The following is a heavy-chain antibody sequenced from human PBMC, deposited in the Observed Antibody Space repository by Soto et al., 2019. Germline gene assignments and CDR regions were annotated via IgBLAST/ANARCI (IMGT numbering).Heavy chain of an antibody. V-gene: IGHV4-61*08. CDR3: ARFQSTGQLANNWFDP. CDR2: IYYSGST. J-gene: IGHJ5*02. Sequence: PSETLSLTCTVSGGSISSGGYYWSWIRQHPGKGLEWIGYIYYSGSTNYNPSLKSRVTISVDTSKNQFSLKPSSVTAADTAVYYCARFQSTGQLANNWFDPWGQGTLVTVSS. CDR1: GGSISSGGYY. D-gene: IGHD6-13*01.